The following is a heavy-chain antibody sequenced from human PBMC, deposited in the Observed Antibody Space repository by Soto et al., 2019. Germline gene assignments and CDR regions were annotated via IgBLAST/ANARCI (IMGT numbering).Heavy chain of an antibody. D-gene: IGHD3-10*01. J-gene: IGHJ4*02. CDR1: GGSFSGYY. V-gene: IGHV4-34*01. CDR2: INHSGST. CDR3: ARERGTYGSGSFLY. Sequence: SETLSLTCAVYGGSFSGYYWSWIRQPPGKGLEWIGEINHSGSTNYNPSLKSRVTISVDTSKNQFSLKLSSVTAADTAVYYCARERGTYGSGSFLYWGQGTLVTVSS.